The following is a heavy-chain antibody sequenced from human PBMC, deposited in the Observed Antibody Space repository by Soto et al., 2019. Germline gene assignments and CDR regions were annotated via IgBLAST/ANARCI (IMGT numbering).Heavy chain of an antibody. D-gene: IGHD3-9*01. J-gene: IGHJ4*02. CDR1: GGSISSSSYY. V-gene: IGHV4-39*01. Sequence: QLQLQESGPGLVKPSETLSLTCTVSGGSISSSSYYWGWIRQPPGKGLEWIGSIYYSGSTYYNPSLKSRVTISVDTSKNQFSLKLSSVTAADTAVYYCARRVRWLDYDILTGYSQNVTATSDYWGQGTLVTVSS. CDR3: ARRVRWLDYDILTGYSQNVTATSDY. CDR2: IYYSGST.